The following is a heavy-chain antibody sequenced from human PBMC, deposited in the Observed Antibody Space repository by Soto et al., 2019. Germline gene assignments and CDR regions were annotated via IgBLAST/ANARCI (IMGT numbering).Heavy chain of an antibody. J-gene: IGHJ4*02. CDR3: ASRHSSPYFDY. Sequence: SETLSLTCAVYGGSFNGYYWSWIRQPPGKGLEWIGSIYYSGSTYYNPSLKSRVTISVDTSKNQFSLKLNSVTAADTAVYYCASRHSSPYFDYWGQGTLVTVSS. D-gene: IGHD6-13*01. V-gene: IGHV4-30-4*01. CDR2: IYYSGST. CDR1: GGSFNGYY.